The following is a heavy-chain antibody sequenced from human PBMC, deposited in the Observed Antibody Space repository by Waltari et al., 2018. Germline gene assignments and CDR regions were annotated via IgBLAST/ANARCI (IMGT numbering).Heavy chain of an antibody. J-gene: IGHJ4*02. V-gene: IGHV1-69*02. Sequence: QVQLVQSGAEVKKPGSSVKVSCKTSGGSFSTETVSWVRQAPGQGLEWMGRIIPLLGLTNYAERFQGRVTITAYKSTSTIYMEVNSLRFEDTAVYYCARATTVVRGFDSWGQGTLVSVSS. CDR3: ARATTVVRGFDS. CDR1: GGSFSTET. CDR2: IIPLLGLT. D-gene: IGHD4-4*01.